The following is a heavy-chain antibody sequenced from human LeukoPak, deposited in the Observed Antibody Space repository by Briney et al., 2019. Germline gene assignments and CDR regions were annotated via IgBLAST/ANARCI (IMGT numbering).Heavy chain of an antibody. CDR1: GFIFIGYG. V-gene: IGHV3-30*02. CDR2: IRPDGHNK. Sequence: GGSLRLSCAASGFIFIGYGMHWVRQAPGKGPEWVAFIRPDGHNKYYADSVKGRFMISRDNSKNTVDLQMNSLRGDDTAMYYCAKEGAASWDVDVWGKGTTVTVSS. J-gene: IGHJ6*03. CDR3: AKEGAASWDVDV. D-gene: IGHD3-3*02.